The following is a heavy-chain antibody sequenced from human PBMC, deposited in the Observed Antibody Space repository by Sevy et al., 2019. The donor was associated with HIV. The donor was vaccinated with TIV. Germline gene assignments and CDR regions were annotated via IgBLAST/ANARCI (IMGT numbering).Heavy chain of an antibody. CDR2: IWNDGSKK. D-gene: IGHD2-21*01. CDR1: GFAFSSYG. Sequence: GGSLRLSCVVSGFAFSSYGMNWASQAPGKGLEWVAVIWNDGSKKYYVDSVKGRFTISRDNFKNTLYLQMDSLRAEDTSVYYCATNGRGLPDCCGDCQNAEYLQHWGQGTLVTVSS. CDR3: ATNGRGLPDCCGDCQNAEYLQH. J-gene: IGHJ1*01. V-gene: IGHV3-33*08.